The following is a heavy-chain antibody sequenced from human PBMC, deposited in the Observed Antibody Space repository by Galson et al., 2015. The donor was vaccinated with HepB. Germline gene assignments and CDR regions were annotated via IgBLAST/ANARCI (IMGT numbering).Heavy chain of an antibody. CDR1: GYTLTESS. Sequence: SVKVSCKVSGYTLTESSMHWVRQAPGKGLEWMGGFDPEDGETIYAQKFQGRVTMTEDTSTDTAYMELSSLRSEDTAVYYCATGSHSSGYRDPDAFDIWGQGTMVTVSS. V-gene: IGHV1-24*01. J-gene: IGHJ3*02. CDR2: FDPEDGET. D-gene: IGHD3-22*01. CDR3: ATGSHSSGYRDPDAFDI.